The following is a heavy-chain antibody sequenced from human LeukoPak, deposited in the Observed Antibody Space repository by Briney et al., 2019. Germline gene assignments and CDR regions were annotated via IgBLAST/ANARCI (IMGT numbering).Heavy chain of an antibody. CDR1: GFTFSSYA. V-gene: IGHV3-30-3*01. D-gene: IGHD6-13*01. CDR3: ARDLAAALNYYGMDV. J-gene: IGHJ6*02. CDR2: ISYDGSNK. Sequence: PGGSLRLSCAASGFTFSSYAMHWVRQAPGKGLEWVAVISYDGSNKYYADSVKGRFTISRDNSKNTLYLQMNSLRAEDTAVYYCARDLAAALNYYGMDVWGQGTTVTVSS.